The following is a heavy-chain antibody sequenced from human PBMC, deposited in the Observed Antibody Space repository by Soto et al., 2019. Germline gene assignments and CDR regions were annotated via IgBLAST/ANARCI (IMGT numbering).Heavy chain of an antibody. V-gene: IGHV1-18*01. D-gene: IGHD2-8*01. Sequence: RXSVKVSCKDSVFTFSNYGRNWVRQAPGQGLEWMGWVSANNGHTNYAQNLQGRVSMTTDTSTSTAYMELRGLTFDDTAVYYCARDIESVTAKHFFYYYAMDVWGQGTTVTVSS. CDR2: VSANNGHT. CDR1: VFTFSNYG. J-gene: IGHJ6*02. CDR3: ARDIESVTAKHFFYYYAMDV.